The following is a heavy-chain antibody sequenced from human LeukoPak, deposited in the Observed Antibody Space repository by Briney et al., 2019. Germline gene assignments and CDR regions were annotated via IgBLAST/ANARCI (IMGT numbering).Heavy chain of an antibody. CDR3: ARESKKYYYDSSGLNWFDP. V-gene: IGHV4-34*01. D-gene: IGHD3-22*01. CDR1: GGSFSGYY. J-gene: IGHJ5*02. CDR2: INHSGST. Sequence: SETLSLTCAVYGGSFSGYYWSWIRQPPGKGLEWIGEINHSGSTNYNPSLKSRVTISVDTSKNQFSLKLSSVTAADTAVYYCARESKKYYYDSSGLNWFDPWGQGTLVTVSS.